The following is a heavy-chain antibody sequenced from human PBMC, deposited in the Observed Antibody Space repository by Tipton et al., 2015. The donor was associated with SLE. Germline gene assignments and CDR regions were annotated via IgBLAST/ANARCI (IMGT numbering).Heavy chain of an antibody. CDR1: GFTFDDYA. CDR3: AKSGAYGTPFDS. D-gene: IGHD1-26*01. V-gene: IGHV3-9*01. J-gene: IGHJ4*02. Sequence: RSLRLSCTASGFTFDDYAMHWVRQAPGKGLEWVSGISWNSNTMIYTDSVKGRFTISRDNAQNSLYLEMNSLRSDDTAFYYCAKSGAYGTPFDSWGQGTLVTVSS. CDR2: ISWNSNTM.